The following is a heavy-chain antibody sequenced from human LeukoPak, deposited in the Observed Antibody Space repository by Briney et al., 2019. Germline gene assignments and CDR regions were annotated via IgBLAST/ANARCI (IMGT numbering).Heavy chain of an antibody. V-gene: IGHV4-34*01. Sequence: SETLSLTCAVYGGSFSGYYWSWIRQPPGKGLEWIGEINHSGSTNYNPSLKSRVTISVDTSKNQFSLKLSCVTAADTAVYYCARASYDILTGYYDGPDYWGQGTLVTVSS. CDR3: ARASYDILTGYYDGPDY. CDR2: INHSGST. CDR1: GGSFSGYY. J-gene: IGHJ4*02. D-gene: IGHD3-9*01.